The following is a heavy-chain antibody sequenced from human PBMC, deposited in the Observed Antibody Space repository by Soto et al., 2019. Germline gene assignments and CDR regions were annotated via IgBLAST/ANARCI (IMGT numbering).Heavy chain of an antibody. D-gene: IGHD4-4*01. CDR1: GGSISSGGYY. CDR3: ARVAVTVTTNYYYYYGMDV. J-gene: IGHJ6*02. V-gene: IGHV4-31*03. CDR2: IYYSGST. Sequence: SETLSLTCTVSGGSISSGGYYWSWIRQHPGKGLEWIGYIYYSGSTYYNPSLKSRVTISVDTSKNQFSLKLSSVTAADTAVYYCARVAVTVTTNYYYYYGMDVWGQGTTVTVSS.